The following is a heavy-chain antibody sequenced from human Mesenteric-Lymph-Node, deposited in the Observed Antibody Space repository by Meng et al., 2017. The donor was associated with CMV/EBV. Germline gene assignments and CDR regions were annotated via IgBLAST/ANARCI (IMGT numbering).Heavy chain of an antibody. CDR3: ARENVNDYGDYVWDY. J-gene: IGHJ4*02. Sequence: GGSLRLSCAASGFTFSSYAMHWVRQAPGKGLEWVAVISYDGSNKYYADSVKGRFTISRDNAKNSLYLQMNSLRAEDTAIYYCARENVNDYGDYVWDYWGQGTLVTVSS. D-gene: IGHD4-17*01. V-gene: IGHV3-30*04. CDR1: GFTFSSYA. CDR2: ISYDGSNK.